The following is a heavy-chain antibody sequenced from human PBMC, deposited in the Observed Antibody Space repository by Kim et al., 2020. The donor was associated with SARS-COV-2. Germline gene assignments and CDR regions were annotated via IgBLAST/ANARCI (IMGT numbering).Heavy chain of an antibody. V-gene: IGHV4-4*02. CDR1: GGSISSSNW. CDR3: ARVNIAAAGNWFDP. Sequence: SETLSLTCAVSGGSISSSNWWSWVRQPPGKGLEWIGEIYHSGSTNYNPSLKSRVTISVDKSKNQFSLKLSSVTAADTAVYYCARVNIAAAGNWFDPWGQGTLVTVSS. CDR2: IYHSGST. J-gene: IGHJ5*02. D-gene: IGHD6-13*01.